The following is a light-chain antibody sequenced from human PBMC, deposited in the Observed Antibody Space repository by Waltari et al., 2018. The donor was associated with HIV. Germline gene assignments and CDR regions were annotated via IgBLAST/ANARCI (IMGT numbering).Light chain of an antibody. Sequence: DIVMTQSPDSLAVSLGERATINCKSSQCVLSRSNNENSLAVQQQKPGQPRNLLIYWAFTRDSGVPDRFSGSGSGTDFSLTSSSLQAEDVAVYYCQQYYSSPRTFGQGTKVEIK. CDR1: QCVLSRSNNENS. CDR2: WAF. CDR3: QQYYSSPRT. V-gene: IGKV4-1*01. J-gene: IGKJ1*01.